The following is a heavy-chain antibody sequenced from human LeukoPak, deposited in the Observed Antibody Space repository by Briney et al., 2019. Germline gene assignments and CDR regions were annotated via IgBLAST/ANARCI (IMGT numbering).Heavy chain of an antibody. J-gene: IGHJ4*02. Sequence: GGSLRLSCAASGFTFSSYSMNWVRQAPGKGLEWVSSISSSSSYIYYADSVKGRFTISRDNAKNSLYLQMNSLRAEDTAVYYCARDRIAAAGTGGYYFDYWGQGTLVTVSS. CDR3: ARDRIAAAGTGGYYFDY. CDR2: ISSSSSYI. CDR1: GFTFSSYS. D-gene: IGHD6-13*01. V-gene: IGHV3-21*01.